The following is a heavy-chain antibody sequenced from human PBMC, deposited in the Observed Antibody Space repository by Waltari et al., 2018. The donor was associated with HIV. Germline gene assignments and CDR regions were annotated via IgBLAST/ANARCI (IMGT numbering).Heavy chain of an antibody. CDR2: ISTDNGNT. CDR3: ARKLDDCWSGYSAVMDV. CDR1: GYTFTSYG. V-gene: IGHV1-18*01. D-gene: IGHD3-3*01. Sequence: QVQLVQSGTEVKKPGASVKVSCKASGYTFTSYGISWVRQAPGQGLEWMGWISTDNGNTNYAQKIQGIVTMTTDTSTSTAYMELRSLRSDDTAVDYCARKLDDCWSGYSAVMDVWGQGTPVTVSS. J-gene: IGHJ6*02.